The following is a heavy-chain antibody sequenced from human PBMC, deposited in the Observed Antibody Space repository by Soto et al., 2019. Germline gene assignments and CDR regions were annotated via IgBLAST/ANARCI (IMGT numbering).Heavy chain of an antibody. J-gene: IGHJ4*02. D-gene: IGHD1-26*01. CDR2: IGTNGGST. CDR1: GFTFGNYA. V-gene: IGHV3-64D*06. CDR3: VKPPAYYIESNAYYPF. Sequence: GVSLRLSCSASGFTFGNYALHWVRQAPWKGLEYVSSIGTNGGSTFYADSVKGRFTISRDNSKNTLYIQRRSLRTEDTAKYYCVKPPAYYIESNAYYPFWGQGTLVTVAS.